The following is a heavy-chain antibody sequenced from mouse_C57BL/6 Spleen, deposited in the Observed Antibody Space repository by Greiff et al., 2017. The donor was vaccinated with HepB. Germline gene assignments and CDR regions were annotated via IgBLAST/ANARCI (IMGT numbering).Heavy chain of an antibody. CDR3: ARGDVASFDY. D-gene: IGHD6-1*01. J-gene: IGHJ2*01. Sequence: QVQLQQSGAELVRPGASVKLSCKASGYTFTDYYINWVKQRPGQGLEWIARIYPGSGNTYYNEKFEGKATLTAEKSSSTAYMQLSSLTSEDSAVYFCARGDVASFDYWGQGTTLTVSS. CDR1: GYTFTDYY. CDR2: IYPGSGNT. V-gene: IGHV1-76*01.